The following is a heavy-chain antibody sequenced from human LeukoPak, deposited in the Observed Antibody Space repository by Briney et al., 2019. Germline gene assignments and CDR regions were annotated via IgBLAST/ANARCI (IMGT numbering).Heavy chain of an antibody. CDR3: ARALPAASHTSFDY. D-gene: IGHD2-2*01. CDR2: IYSGGNT. Sequence: GGSLRLSCAVSGCTVSDNYMSWVRQAPGKGLEWVSIIYSGGNTYYADSVKGRFTISRDISKNTFYLQMNSLRVEDTAVFYCARALPAASHTSFDYWGQGTLVTVSS. V-gene: IGHV3-66*01. J-gene: IGHJ4*02. CDR1: GCTVSDNY.